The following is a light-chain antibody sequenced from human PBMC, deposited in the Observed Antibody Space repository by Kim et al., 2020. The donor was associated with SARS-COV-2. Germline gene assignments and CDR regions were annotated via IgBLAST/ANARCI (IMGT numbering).Light chain of an antibody. Sequence: SPGQTASITCSGDRLGNKYVCWYQQKPGQSPVVVMYQDERRPSGIPERFSGSNSGNTATLTISGTQAMDEADYYCQVWDSTTTVFGGGTQLTVL. CDR2: QDE. V-gene: IGLV3-1*01. CDR3: QVWDSTTTV. CDR1: RLGNKY. J-gene: IGLJ2*01.